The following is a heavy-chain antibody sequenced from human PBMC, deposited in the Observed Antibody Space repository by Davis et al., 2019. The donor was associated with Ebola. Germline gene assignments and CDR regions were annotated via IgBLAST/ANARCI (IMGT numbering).Heavy chain of an antibody. CDR3: ARAQFPTTSDH. CDR1: GYTFTTYG. Sequence: AASVKVSCKASGYTFTTYGISWVRQAPGQGLEWMGSISAYNGNTNYAQKLQGRVTMTTDTSTSTAYMEVGSLKSYDTAVYYCARAQFPTTSDHWGQGTLVTVSS. D-gene: IGHD1-1*01. J-gene: IGHJ4*02. CDR2: ISAYNGNT. V-gene: IGHV1-18*01.